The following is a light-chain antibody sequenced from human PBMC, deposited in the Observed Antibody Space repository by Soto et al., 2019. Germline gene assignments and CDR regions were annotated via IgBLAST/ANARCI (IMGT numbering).Light chain of an antibody. CDR1: QSVSSN. Sequence: ILLSLSPATLSVPPEERSTLSYRASQSVSSNLAWYQHKPGQCPRLLIYGTSTRATGIPARFSGSGSGTAFTLTISSLQSEDFAVYYCHQYNFWPTFGQGTKVDIK. J-gene: IGKJ1*01. CDR3: HQYNFWPT. V-gene: IGKV3-15*01. CDR2: GTS.